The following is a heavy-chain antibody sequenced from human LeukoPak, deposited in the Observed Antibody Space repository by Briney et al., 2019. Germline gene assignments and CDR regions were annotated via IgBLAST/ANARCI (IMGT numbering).Heavy chain of an antibody. CDR1: GFTFSSYG. V-gene: IGHV3-30*18. CDR3: AKVKEQQLAQAFDI. D-gene: IGHD6-13*01. Sequence: PGGSLRLSCAASGFTFSSYGMHWVRQAPGKGLEWVAVISYDGSNKYYADSVKGRFTISRDNSKNTLYLQMNSLRAEDTAVYYCAKVKEQQLAQAFDIWGQGTMVTVSS. CDR2: ISYDGSNK. J-gene: IGHJ3*02.